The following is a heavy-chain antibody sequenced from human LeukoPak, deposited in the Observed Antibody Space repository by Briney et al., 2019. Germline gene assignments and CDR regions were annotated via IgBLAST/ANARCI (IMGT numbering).Heavy chain of an antibody. D-gene: IGHD3-10*01. CDR2: IYYSGTT. V-gene: IGHV4-59*01. J-gene: IGHJ4*02. Sequence: SETLSLACALSGDSFSSGYWSWIRQPPGKGLEWIGYIYYSGTTNANPSLESRVTVSVDTSKKYCSLNLTSVTAADTAVYFCGRGDPAGLFDSWGQGHLVTVSS. CDR3: GRGDPAGLFDS. CDR1: GDSFSSGY.